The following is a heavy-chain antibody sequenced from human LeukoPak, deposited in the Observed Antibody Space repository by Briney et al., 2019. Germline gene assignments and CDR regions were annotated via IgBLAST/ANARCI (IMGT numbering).Heavy chain of an antibody. V-gene: IGHV1-46*01. CDR1: GYTFTSYY. CDR3: ARTHGITGTAY. D-gene: IGHD1-7*01. Sequence: ASVKVSCKASGYTFTSYYMHWVRQAPGQGLEWMGIINPSGGSTSYAQKFQGRVTITADKSTSTAYMELSSLRSEDTAVYYCARTHGITGTAYWGQGTLVTVSS. J-gene: IGHJ4*02. CDR2: INPSGGST.